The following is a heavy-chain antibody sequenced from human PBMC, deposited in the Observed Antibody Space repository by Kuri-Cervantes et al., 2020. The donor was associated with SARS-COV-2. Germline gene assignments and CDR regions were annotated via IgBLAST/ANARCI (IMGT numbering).Heavy chain of an antibody. CDR2: IIPMFGTA. Sequence: SVKVSCKAFGDSFSSYSFNWVRQAPGQGLEWMGGIIPMFGTADYAQKFRGRVTVTADESTRTAYMELSSLRSDDTAVYYCARDCSGTDCYVIVYGLSDWGQGTRGTVSS. CDR3: ARDCSGTDCYVIVYGLSD. V-gene: IGHV1-69*13. J-gene: IGHJ4*02. CDR1: GDSFSSYS. D-gene: IGHD2-2*01.